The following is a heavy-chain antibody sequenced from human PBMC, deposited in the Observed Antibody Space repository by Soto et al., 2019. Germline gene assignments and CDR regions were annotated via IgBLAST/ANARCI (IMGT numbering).Heavy chain of an antibody. CDR1: GGTFSSYA. Sequence: ASVKVSCKASGGTFSSYAISWVRQAPGQGLEWMGGIIPIFGTANYAQKFQGRVTITADESTSTAYMELSSLRSEDTAVYYCASGDTRKYNWNLPWFAFDIWGQVTMVTVSS. D-gene: IGHD1-20*01. CDR3: ASGDTRKYNWNLPWFAFDI. V-gene: IGHV1-69*13. CDR2: IIPIFGTA. J-gene: IGHJ3*02.